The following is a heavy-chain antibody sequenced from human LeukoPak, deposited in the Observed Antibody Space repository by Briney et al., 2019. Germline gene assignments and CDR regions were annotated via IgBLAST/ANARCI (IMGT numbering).Heavy chain of an antibody. Sequence: SETLSLTCAVYVESFGVYYWSWMRDPPGGGVECIGEINHSGSTNYHPSLKSRVTISVDTSKNQFSLKLSSVTAADTAVYYCARGSSWYHYRGQGTVVTVSS. CDR3: ARGSSWYHY. V-gene: IGHV4-34*01. D-gene: IGHD6-13*01. CDR2: INHSGST. J-gene: IGHJ4*02. CDR1: VESFGVYY.